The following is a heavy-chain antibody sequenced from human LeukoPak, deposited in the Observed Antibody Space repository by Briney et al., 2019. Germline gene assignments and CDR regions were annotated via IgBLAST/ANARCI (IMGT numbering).Heavy chain of an antibody. Sequence: SETLSLTCTVSGGSLSSSSYYWGWIRQPPGKGLEWIGSIYYSGSTYYNPSLKSRVTISVDTSKNQFSLKLSSVTAADTAVYYCARSYGSGSITGLLNYWGQGTLVTVSS. V-gene: IGHV4-39*07. CDR2: IYYSGST. D-gene: IGHD3-10*01. CDR1: GGSLSSSSYY. CDR3: ARSYGSGSITGLLNY. J-gene: IGHJ4*02.